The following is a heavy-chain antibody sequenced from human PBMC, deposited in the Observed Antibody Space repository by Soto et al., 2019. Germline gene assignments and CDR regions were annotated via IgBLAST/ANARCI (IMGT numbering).Heavy chain of an antibody. Sequence: EVQLVESGGGLVKPGGSLRLSCAASGFAFRSYSMNWVRQAPGKGLEWVSALSSGGDYIYYADSVEGRFTISRDNARASMYLEMDNLRAEDTAVYYCARGGGGGSCIAGACQSMCDYWGLGILVTVSP. J-gene: IGHJ4*02. V-gene: IGHV3-21*01. D-gene: IGHD2-15*01. CDR2: LSSGGDYI. CDR1: GFAFRSYS. CDR3: ARGGGGGSCIAGACQSMCDY.